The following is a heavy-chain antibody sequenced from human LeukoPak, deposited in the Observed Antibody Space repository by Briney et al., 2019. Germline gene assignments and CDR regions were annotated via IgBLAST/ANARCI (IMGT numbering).Heavy chain of an antibody. D-gene: IGHD2-15*01. CDR1: GFTFDNYA. CDR2: ISGGGAKR. Sequence: GGSLRLSCAASGFTFDNYAMNWVRQAPGKGLEWVSYISGGGAKRHYSDSVKGRFTISRDNPKNTLYLQINNLRAEDTAIYYCAKGSGGSCHSATDYWGQGTLVTVSS. CDR3: AKGSGGSCHSATDY. V-gene: IGHV3-23*01. J-gene: IGHJ4*02.